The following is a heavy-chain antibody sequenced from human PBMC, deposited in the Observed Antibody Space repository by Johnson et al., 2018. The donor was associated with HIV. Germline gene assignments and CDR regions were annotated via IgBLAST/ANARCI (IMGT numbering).Heavy chain of an antibody. Sequence: QVQLVESGGGVVQPGGSLRLSCAASGFTFSDYYMSWIRQAPGKGLEWVAVISYDGSNKYYADSVKGRFTISRDNAKNSLYLQMNSLRVEDTALYYCARVRTGDSSGYHDAFDIWGQGTMVIVSS. D-gene: IGHD3-22*01. CDR3: ARVRTGDSSGYHDAFDI. J-gene: IGHJ3*02. CDR2: ISYDGSNK. CDR1: GFTFSDYY. V-gene: IGHV3-30*03.